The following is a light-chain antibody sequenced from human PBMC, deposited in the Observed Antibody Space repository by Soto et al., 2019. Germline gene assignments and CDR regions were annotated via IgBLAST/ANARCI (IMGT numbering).Light chain of an antibody. CDR3: AAGDDSLNGPV. J-gene: IGLJ2*01. CDR1: SSNIGSNT. CDR2: SNN. Sequence: QSVLTQPPSASGTPGQRVTISCSGSSSNIGSNTVNWYQQLPGTAPKLLIYSNNQRPSGVPDRIAGSKSGTSASLAISGLQSEDEADYYCAAGDDSLNGPVFGGGTKLTV. V-gene: IGLV1-44*01.